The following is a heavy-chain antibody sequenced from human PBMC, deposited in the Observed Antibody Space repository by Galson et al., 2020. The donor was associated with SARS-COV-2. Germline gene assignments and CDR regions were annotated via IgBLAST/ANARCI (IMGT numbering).Heavy chain of an antibody. J-gene: IGHJ4*02. V-gene: IGHV3-64*02. CDR1: GFTFSTSV. Sequence: GGSLRLSCAASGFTFSTSVMHWVRQAPGKGLEYVSAISPTGGNRYYVDSVRGRFTISRDNSKNTLFLQMDSLRTEDMAVYYCTRKSSSAWYYDYWGQGTLVTVSS. CDR3: TRKSSSAWYYDY. CDR2: ISPTGGNR. D-gene: IGHD6-19*01.